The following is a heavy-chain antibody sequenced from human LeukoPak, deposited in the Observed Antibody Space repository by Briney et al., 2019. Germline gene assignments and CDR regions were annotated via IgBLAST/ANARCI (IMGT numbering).Heavy chain of an antibody. D-gene: IGHD2-2*02. CDR1: GFTFDDYA. Sequence: GGSLRLSCAASGFTFDDYAMHWVRQAPGKGLEWVSGISWNSGSIGYADSVKGRFTISRDNAKNSLYLQMNSLRAEDMALYYCAKEACSSTSCYIGYWGQGTLVTVSS. CDR2: ISWNSGSI. J-gene: IGHJ4*02. V-gene: IGHV3-9*03. CDR3: AKEACSSTSCYIGY.